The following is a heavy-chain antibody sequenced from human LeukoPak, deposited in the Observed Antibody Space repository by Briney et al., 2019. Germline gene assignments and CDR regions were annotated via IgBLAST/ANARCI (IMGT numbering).Heavy chain of an antibody. D-gene: IGHD6-19*01. CDR3: TRVEGYSSKGMAFDI. CDR1: DGSISSYY. CDR2: IYYSGSI. J-gene: IGHJ3*02. V-gene: IGHV4-59*01. Sequence: PSETLSLTCTVSDGSISSYYWSWIRQPPGKELEWIGYIYYSGSIKQNPSLKSRITISLDTSKNQFSLKLTSVTAADTAVYYCTRVEGYSSKGMAFDIWGQGTMVTVSS.